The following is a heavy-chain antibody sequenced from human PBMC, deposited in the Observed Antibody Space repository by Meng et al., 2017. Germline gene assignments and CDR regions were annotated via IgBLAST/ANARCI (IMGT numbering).Heavy chain of an antibody. D-gene: IGHD2-15*01. J-gene: IGHJ4*02. CDR3: VRGCYGDLGDY. CDR1: GFYFNNAW. V-gene: IGHV3-20*04. Sequence: EVHLVESGGDVVKPGGSLRLSCAASGFYFNNAWMGWVRQAPGKGLEWVSGINWNGGNTGYADSVKGRFTISRDSAKKSLYLQMNSLRAEDTALYYCVRGCYGDLGDYWGQGTLVTVSS. CDR2: INWNGGNT.